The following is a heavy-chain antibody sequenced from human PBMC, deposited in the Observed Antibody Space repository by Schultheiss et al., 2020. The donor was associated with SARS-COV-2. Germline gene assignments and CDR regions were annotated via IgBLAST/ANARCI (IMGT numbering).Heavy chain of an antibody. CDR3: AREGYYYYDSSGYRPFDY. D-gene: IGHD3-22*01. V-gene: IGHV3-21*01. CDR1: GFSFSSYG. CDR2: ISSSSSYI. Sequence: GESLKISCAASGFSFSSYGMHWVRQAPGKGLEWVSSISSSSSYIYYADSVKGRFTISRDNAKNSLYLQMNSLRAEDTAVYYCAREGYYYYDSSGYRPFDYWGQGTLVTGAS. J-gene: IGHJ4*02.